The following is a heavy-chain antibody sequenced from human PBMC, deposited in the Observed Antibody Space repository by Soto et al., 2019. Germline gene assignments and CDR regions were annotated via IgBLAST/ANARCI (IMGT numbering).Heavy chain of an antibody. CDR2: IIPMLGIA. CDR1: GGTFSSYT. J-gene: IGHJ4*02. D-gene: IGHD6-19*01. CDR3: ARDDGAVAGPVDY. Sequence: GASVKVTCKASGGTFSSYTISWVRQAPGQGVEWMGRIIPMLGIANYAQKFQGRVTITADKSTSTAYMELSSLRSEDRAVYYCARDDGAVAGPVDYWGQGTLVTVSS. V-gene: IGHV1-69*04.